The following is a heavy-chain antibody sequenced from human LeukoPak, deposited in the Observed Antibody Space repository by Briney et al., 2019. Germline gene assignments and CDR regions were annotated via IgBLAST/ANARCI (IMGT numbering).Heavy chain of an antibody. D-gene: IGHD4-17*01. Sequence: GGSLRLSCAASGFTFSSYWMSWVRQAPGKGLEWVANIKQDGSEKYYVDSVKGRFTISRDNAKNSLYLQMNSLRAEDTAVYYYAGESVDYGDYYFDYWGQGTLVTVSS. V-gene: IGHV3-7*01. CDR2: IKQDGSEK. CDR1: GFTFSSYW. J-gene: IGHJ4*02. CDR3: AGESVDYGDYYFDY.